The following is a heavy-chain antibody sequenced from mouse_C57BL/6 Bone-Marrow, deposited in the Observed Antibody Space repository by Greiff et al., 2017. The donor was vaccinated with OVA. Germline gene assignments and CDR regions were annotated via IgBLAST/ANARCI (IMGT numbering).Heavy chain of an antibody. D-gene: IGHD2-4*01. J-gene: IGHJ4*01. CDR2: ISSGSSTI. CDR3: AMPYDYAYAMDY. CDR1: GFTFSDYG. V-gene: IGHV5-17*01. Sequence: EVNVVESGGGLVKPGGSLKLSCAASGFTFSDYGMHWVRQAPEKGLEWVAYISSGSSTIYYADTVKGRFTLSRDNAKDTLFLQMTSLWSADTALYYCAMPYDYAYAMDYWGPGPSVTVSS.